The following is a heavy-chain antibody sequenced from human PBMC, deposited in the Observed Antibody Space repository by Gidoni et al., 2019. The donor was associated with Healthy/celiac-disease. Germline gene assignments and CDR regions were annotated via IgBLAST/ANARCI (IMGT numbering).Heavy chain of an antibody. CDR3: ARDPPHYYYYGMDV. CDR1: GFTFSSYS. V-gene: IGHV3-21*01. Sequence: EVQLVESGGGLVKPGGSLRLSCDAYGFTFSSYSMNWVRQAPGKGLEWVSDISSSSSYIYYADSVKGRFTISRDNAKNSLYLQMNSLRAEDTAVYYCARDPPHYYYYGMDVWGQGTTVTVSS. CDR2: ISSSSSYI. J-gene: IGHJ6*02.